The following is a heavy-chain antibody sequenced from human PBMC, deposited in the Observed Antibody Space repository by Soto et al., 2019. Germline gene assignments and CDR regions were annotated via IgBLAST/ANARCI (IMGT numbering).Heavy chain of an antibody. CDR2: IIPIFGTA. V-gene: IGHV1-69*01. Sequence: QVQLVQSGAEVKKPGSSVKVSCKASGGTFSSYAISWVRQAPGQGLEWMGGIIPIFGTANYAQKFQGRVTITADESTSTGYMELSSLRSEDTAVYYCARANIGAHYSSGWGLGFDPWGQGTLVTVSS. D-gene: IGHD6-19*01. CDR1: GGTFSSYA. J-gene: IGHJ5*02. CDR3: ARANIGAHYSSGWGLGFDP.